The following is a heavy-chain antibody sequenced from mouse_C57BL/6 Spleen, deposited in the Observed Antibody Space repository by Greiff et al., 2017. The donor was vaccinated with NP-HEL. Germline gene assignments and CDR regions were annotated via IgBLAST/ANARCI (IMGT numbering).Heavy chain of an antibody. D-gene: IGHD2-3*01. CDR1: GYTFTSYW. Sequence: QVQLQQSGAELVKPGASVKLSCKASGYTFTSYWMHWVKQRPGRGLEWIGRIDPNSGGTKYNEKFKSKATLTVDKPSSPAYMQLSSLTSESSAVYYCAGLYDGYQSFYYLDYWGQGTTLTVSS. CDR3: AGLYDGYQSFYYLDY. J-gene: IGHJ2*01. V-gene: IGHV1-72*01. CDR2: IDPNSGGT.